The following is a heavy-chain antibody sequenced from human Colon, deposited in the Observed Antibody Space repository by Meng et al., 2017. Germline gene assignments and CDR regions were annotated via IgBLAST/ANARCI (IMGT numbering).Heavy chain of an antibody. J-gene: IGHJ5*02. V-gene: IGHV1-3*01. D-gene: IGHD6-19*01. CDR2: INAGYGNT. Sequence: QVKLVQSGAKVKKPGASVKVSCKASGYTFTSYAIHWVRQAPGQRLEWMGSINAGYGNTDYSQRFQGRVTITRDTSASTVYMELNSLTSEDTAMYFCARKAAVANNWFDPWGQGTLVTVSS. CDR1: GYTFTSYA. CDR3: ARKAAVANNWFDP.